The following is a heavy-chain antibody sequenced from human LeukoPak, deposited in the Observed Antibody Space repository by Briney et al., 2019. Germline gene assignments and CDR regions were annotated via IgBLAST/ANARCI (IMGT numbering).Heavy chain of an antibody. CDR1: GYPLTELS. J-gene: IGHJ5*02. Sequence: ASVKVSCKVSGYPLTELSMHWVRQAPGKGLEWMGGFDPEDGETIYAQKFQGRVTMTEDTSTDTAYMELSSLRSEDTAVYYCATVSSGWYLRWFDPWGQGTLVTVSS. D-gene: IGHD6-19*01. CDR3: ATVSSGWYLRWFDP. V-gene: IGHV1-24*01. CDR2: FDPEDGET.